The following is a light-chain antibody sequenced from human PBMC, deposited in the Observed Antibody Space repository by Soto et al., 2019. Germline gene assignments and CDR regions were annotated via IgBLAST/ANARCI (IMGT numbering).Light chain of an antibody. Sequence: QSALTQPASVSGSPGQSITISCTGTSSDVAGYNYVSWYQHHPGKAPKLMIYDVSNRPSGVPDRFSGSKSGNTASLTISGLQAEDEADYYCSSYTSSSTLGVVFGGGTKLTVL. J-gene: IGLJ2*01. CDR1: SSDVAGYNY. CDR3: SSYTSSSTLGVV. CDR2: DVS. V-gene: IGLV2-14*03.